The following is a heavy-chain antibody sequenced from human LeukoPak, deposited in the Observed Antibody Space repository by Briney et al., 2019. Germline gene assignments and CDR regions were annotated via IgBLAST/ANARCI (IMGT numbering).Heavy chain of an antibody. CDR2: ISVYNGST. CDR1: GYTFTSYD. D-gene: IGHD1-1*01. Sequence: SVKLSCKASGYTFTSYDINWVRQAPGQGLEWMGWISVYNGSTTYAQNLLGRVTMTADTSTDTAYMELRSLGSDDTAIYYCARAHFAHYNWILGGLGYWGQGTLVSVSS. V-gene: IGHV1-18*01. CDR3: ARAHFAHYNWILGGLGY. J-gene: IGHJ4*02.